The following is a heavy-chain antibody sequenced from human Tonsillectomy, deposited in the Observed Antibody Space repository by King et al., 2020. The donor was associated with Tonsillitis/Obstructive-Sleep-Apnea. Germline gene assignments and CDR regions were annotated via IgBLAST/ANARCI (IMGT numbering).Heavy chain of an antibody. V-gene: IGHV4-4*02. CDR2: IYHSGST. Sequence: QLQESGPGLVKPSGTLSLTCAVSSGSISSNNWWSWVRQAPGKGLEWIGEIYHSGSTNYNPSLNSRVTISVDKSKNQFSLKLSSVTAADTAVYYCARAKKEYYDVLTGPKSRFFDFWGQGTLVTVSS. CDR3: ARAKKEYYDVLTGPKSRFFDF. CDR1: SGSISSNNW. D-gene: IGHD3-9*01. J-gene: IGHJ4*02.